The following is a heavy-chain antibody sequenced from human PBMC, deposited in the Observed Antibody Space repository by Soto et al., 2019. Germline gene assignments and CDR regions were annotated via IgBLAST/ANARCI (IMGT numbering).Heavy chain of an antibody. V-gene: IGHV3-33*06. CDR1: GFTVNIYG. CDR3: VKESTPPFLDS. CDR2: IWYDGRRQ. J-gene: IGHJ4*02. D-gene: IGHD2-2*01. Sequence: PRGSLRLSCVGSGFTVNIYGVHWVRQAPGKGLEWVAHIWYDGRRQSYSDSVRGRFTISRDGSTNTIYLQMNSLRAEDTANYFCVKESTPPFLDSWAQGT.